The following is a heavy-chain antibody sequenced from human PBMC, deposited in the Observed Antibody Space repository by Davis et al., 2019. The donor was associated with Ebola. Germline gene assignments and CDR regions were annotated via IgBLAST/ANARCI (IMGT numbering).Heavy chain of an antibody. CDR1: GFNLRSNW. D-gene: IGHD5-12*01. CDR2: ITSDGSST. CDR3: AREYVIQSGHVYYYHGMDV. Sequence: HTGGSLRLSCAASGFNLRSNWMHWVRQAPGKGLVWVSRITSDGSSTNYADSVKGRFTISRDNAKNTLYLQMNNLRAEDTAVYHCAREYVIQSGHVYYYHGMDVWGKGTTVTVSS. V-gene: IGHV3-74*01. J-gene: IGHJ6*04.